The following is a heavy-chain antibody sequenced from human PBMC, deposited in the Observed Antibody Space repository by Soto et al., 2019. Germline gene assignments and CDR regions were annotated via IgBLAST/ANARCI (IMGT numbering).Heavy chain of an antibody. V-gene: IGHV5-10-1*01. CDR3: ARHRSYYDSSFDY. J-gene: IGHJ4*02. Sequence: GESLKISCKGSGYSFTSYWISWVRQMPGKGLEWMGRIDPRDSYTNCSPSFQGHVTISADNSISTAYLQWSSLKASDTAMYYCARHRSYYDSSFDYWGQGTLVPVSS. CDR2: IDPRDSYT. D-gene: IGHD3-22*01. CDR1: GYSFTSYW.